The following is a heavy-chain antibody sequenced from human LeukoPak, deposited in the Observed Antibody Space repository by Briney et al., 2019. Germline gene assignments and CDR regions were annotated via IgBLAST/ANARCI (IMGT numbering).Heavy chain of an antibody. Sequence: ASVKVSCKASGYTFTSYYMHWVRQAPGQGLEWMGIINPSGGSTSYAQKFQGRVTMTRDTSTSTVYMELSSLRSEDTAVYYCARERIMITFGGVIAIDYWGQGTLVTVSS. V-gene: IGHV1-46*01. CDR3: ARERIMITFGGVIAIDY. CDR2: INPSGGST. D-gene: IGHD3-16*02. CDR1: GYTFTSYY. J-gene: IGHJ4*02.